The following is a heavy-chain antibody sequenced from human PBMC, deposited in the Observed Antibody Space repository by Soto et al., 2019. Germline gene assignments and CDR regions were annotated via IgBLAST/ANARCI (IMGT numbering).Heavy chain of an antibody. V-gene: IGHV3-74*01. J-gene: IGHJ4*02. CDR3: ARGDGDYYDGNGYLGRH. Sequence: EVQLVESGGGSVQPGGSLRLSCAASGFTFSSYWMHWVRQAPGKGLVWVSRIKSDGSGTYYADSVKGRLTISRDNDKNTLYLQMNSLRAEDTAVYYCARGDGDYYDGNGYLGRHWGQGTLVTVSS. D-gene: IGHD3-22*01. CDR1: GFTFSSYW. CDR2: IKSDGSGT.